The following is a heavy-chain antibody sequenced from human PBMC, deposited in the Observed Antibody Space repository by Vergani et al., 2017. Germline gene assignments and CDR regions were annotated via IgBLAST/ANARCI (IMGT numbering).Heavy chain of an antibody. CDR3: ARGKAGAAGAFDI. CDR2: ISSSSSYI. D-gene: IGHD3-10*01. J-gene: IGHJ3*02. CDR1: GFTFSSYS. Sequence: EVQLVESGGGLVKPGGSLRLSCAASGFTFSSYSMNWVRQAPGKGLEWVLSISSSSSYIYYADSVKGRFTISRDNAKNSLYLQMNSLRAEDTAVYYCARGKAGAAGAFDIWGQGTMVTVSS. V-gene: IGHV3-21*01.